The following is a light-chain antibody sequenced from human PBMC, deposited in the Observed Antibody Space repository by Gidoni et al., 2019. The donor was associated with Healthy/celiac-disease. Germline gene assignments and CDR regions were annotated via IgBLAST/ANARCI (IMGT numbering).Light chain of an antibody. V-gene: IGKV1-5*03. CDR3: QQYNSYLYT. J-gene: IGKJ2*01. CDR2: KSS. Sequence: DIQMTQSPSTLSASVGDRVTITCRASQSISSWLAWYQQKPGKAPKLLIYKSSSLESGVPSRFSGSVSGTEFTLTISCLQPDDFATYYCQQYNSYLYTFGQGTKLEIK. CDR1: QSISSW.